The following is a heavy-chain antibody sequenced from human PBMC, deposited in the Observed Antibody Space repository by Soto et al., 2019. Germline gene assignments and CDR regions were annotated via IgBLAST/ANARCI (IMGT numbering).Heavy chain of an antibody. CDR3: ARGDQLLYGDNYYYGMDV. CDR1: GYRFSSYW. V-gene: IGHV5-51*01. J-gene: IGHJ6*02. Sequence: PGESLKISCQTSGYRFSSYWIVWVRQMPGKGLEWMGIIYPNDSRVKYNPSVQGHVTISADKSISTAYLQWSSLKASDTAMYYCARGDQLLYGDNYYYGMDVWGQGTTVTV. CDR2: IYPNDSRV. D-gene: IGHD2-2*02.